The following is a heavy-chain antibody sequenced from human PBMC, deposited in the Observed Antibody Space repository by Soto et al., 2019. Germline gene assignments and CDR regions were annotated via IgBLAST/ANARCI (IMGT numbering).Heavy chain of an antibody. CDR2: ITSKTDGGTT. V-gene: IGHV3-15*01. CDR3: TTAPLLWFGELPWYFDY. CDR1: RFTFSTAW. J-gene: IGHJ4*02. Sequence: GSLRLSCVASRFTFSTAWMSWVRQAPGKGLEWVGRITSKTDGGTTDYAALVKGRFTISRYDSKNTLYLQMNSLKTEDTAVYYCTTAPLLWFGELPWYFDYWGQGTLVTVSS. D-gene: IGHD3-10*01.